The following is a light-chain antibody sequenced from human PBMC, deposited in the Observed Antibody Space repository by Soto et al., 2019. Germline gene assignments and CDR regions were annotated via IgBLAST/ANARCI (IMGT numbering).Light chain of an antibody. CDR1: SSDIGGYNF. Sequence: QSALTQAASVSGSPGQSITISCTGTSSDIGGYNFVSWYRQHPGTGPKLLIFDVSNRPSGISDRFSGSKSGNSASLTISGFQAEDEAEYFCSSYTNSSTVLFGGGTKVTVL. CDR3: SSYTNSSTVL. V-gene: IGLV2-14*03. CDR2: DVS. J-gene: IGLJ2*01.